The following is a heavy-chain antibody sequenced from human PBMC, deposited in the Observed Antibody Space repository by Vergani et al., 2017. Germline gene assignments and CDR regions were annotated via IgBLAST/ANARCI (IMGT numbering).Heavy chain of an antibody. CDR3: ARDHRGSYYDDAFDI. CDR2: ISASGGST. D-gene: IGHD1-26*01. CDR1: GFTFSSYA. J-gene: IGHJ3*02. V-gene: IGHV3-23*01. Sequence: EVQLLESGGGLVQPGGSLRLSCAASGFTFSSYAMSWVRQAPGKGLDWVAAISASGGSTYYAAPVKGRFTISRDNSKNTLYLQMNSLRAEDTAVYYCARDHRGSYYDDAFDIWGQGTMVTVSS.